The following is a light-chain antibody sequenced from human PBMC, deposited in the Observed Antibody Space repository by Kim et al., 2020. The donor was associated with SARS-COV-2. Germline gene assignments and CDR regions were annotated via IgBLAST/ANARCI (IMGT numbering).Light chain of an antibody. J-gene: IGKJ2*01. CDR2: WAS. CDR1: QSLLDSSNNRNY. CDR3: QQYYSTPLT. Sequence: DIVMTQSPDSLAVSLAERATINCKSDQSLLDSSNNRNYLAWYQQKPGHPPKLLIYWASTRESGVPDRFSGSGSGTDFTLTISSLQAEDVAVYYCQQYYSTPLTFGQGTKLEI. V-gene: IGKV4-1*01.